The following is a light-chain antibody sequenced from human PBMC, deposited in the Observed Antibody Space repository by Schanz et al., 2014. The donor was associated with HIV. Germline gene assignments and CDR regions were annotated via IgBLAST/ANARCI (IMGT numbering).Light chain of an antibody. CDR3: HFFGNSGGT. CDR2: ATS. J-gene: IGKJ4*01. Sequence: EIVLTQSPGSLSLSPGGRATLSCGASQRLSSAYLAWYQQKRDQPPRLVIYATSTRAVGIPDRFSGTGSGTDFTLNISRLEPVDCAVHYCHFFGNSGGTFGGGTTVEIK. CDR1: QRLSSAY. V-gene: IGKV3-20*01.